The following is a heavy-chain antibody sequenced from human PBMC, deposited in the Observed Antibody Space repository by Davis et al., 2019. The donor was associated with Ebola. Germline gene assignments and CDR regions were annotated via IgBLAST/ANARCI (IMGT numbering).Heavy chain of an antibody. V-gene: IGHV3-23*01. J-gene: IGHJ6*02. CDR1: GFTFGDYG. Sequence: PGGSLRLSCTASGFTFGDYGMTWVRQAPGKGLEWVSAISGSGGSTYYADSVKGRFTISRDNSKNTLYLQMNSLRAEDTAVYYCAKGQYQLLWGYYYGMDVWGQGTTVTVSS. D-gene: IGHD2-2*01. CDR2: ISGSGGST. CDR3: AKGQYQLLWGYYYGMDV.